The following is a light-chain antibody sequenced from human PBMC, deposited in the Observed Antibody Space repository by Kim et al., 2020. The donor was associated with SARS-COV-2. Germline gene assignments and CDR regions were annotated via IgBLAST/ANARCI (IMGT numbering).Light chain of an antibody. V-gene: IGLV1-47*01. CDR2: NTN. CDR3: AAWDYSVTVQV. CDR1: SSNIGISY. Sequence: QSVLTQPPSVSGTPGQRVFLSCSGSSSNIGISYVFWYQQFPGTAPRLLIYNTNQRPSGVPDRFSGSKSGTSASLAISGLRSEDEADYYCAAWDYSVTVQVFGGGTQLTVL. J-gene: IGLJ3*02.